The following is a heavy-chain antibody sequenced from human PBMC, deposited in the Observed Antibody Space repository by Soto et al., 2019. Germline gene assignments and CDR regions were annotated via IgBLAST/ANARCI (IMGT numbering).Heavy chain of an antibody. CDR1: GFIFTSYA. CDR3: AKAKPSIAVPDPIAY. Sequence: GGSLRLACAASGFIFTSYAMSWVRQGPGKGLEWVSGISGSAGSTYYADSVKGRFSISRDNSKNTLYLEMNSLRAEDTAIYYCAKAKPSIAVPDPIAYWGQGTLVTVSS. D-gene: IGHD6-19*01. J-gene: IGHJ4*02. V-gene: IGHV3-23*01. CDR2: ISGSAGST.